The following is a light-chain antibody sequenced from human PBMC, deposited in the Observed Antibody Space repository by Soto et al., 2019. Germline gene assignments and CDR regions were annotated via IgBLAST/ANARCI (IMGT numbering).Light chain of an antibody. J-gene: IGLJ1*01. CDR1: SGEVVFSF. V-gene: IGLV2-14*01. CDR2: EVS. CDR3: ASYTDTSRYV. Sequence: QSVLTQPASVSGSPGKSVTLSFTETSGEVVFSFISWYRQHPGKDPKVIIYEVSKRPSVVCSRFSGSKSGTTASLTISGLQAEDEADYFCASYTDTSRYVFGTGTKVTVL.